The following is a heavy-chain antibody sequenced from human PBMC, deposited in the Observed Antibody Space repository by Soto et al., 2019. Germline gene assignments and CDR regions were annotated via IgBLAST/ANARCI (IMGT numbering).Heavy chain of an antibody. D-gene: IGHD3-9*01. CDR3: ARGGLTGSWGYYYYYMDV. CDR2: IYYSGST. CDR1: GGSXSSYY. J-gene: IGHJ6*03. Sequence: SETLSLSCTVSGGSXSSYYWSWIWQPPGKGLEWIGYIYYSGSTNYNPSLKSRVTISVDTSKNQFSLKLSSVTAANTAVYYCARGGLTGSWGYYYYYMDVWGKGTTVTVSS. V-gene: IGHV4-59*01.